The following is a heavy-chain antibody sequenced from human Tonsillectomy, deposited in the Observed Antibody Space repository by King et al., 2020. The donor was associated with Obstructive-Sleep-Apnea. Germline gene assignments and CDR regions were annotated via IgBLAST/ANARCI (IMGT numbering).Heavy chain of an antibody. J-gene: IGHJ4*02. CDR2: ISYDGSNK. Sequence: VQLVESGGGVVQPGRSLRLSCAASGFTFSSYGMHWVRQAPGKGLEWVAVISYDGSNKYYADSVKGRFTISRDNSKNTLYLQMNSLRAEDTAVYYCAKDSQGDYWGQGTLVTVSS. CDR1: GFTFSSYG. CDR3: AKDSQGDY. V-gene: IGHV3-30*18.